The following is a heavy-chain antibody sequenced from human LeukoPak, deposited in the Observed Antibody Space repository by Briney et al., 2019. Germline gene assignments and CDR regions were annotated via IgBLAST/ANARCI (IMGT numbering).Heavy chain of an antibody. CDR3: ARASVVGSAFDI. CDR1: GGSISSGGYY. V-gene: IGHV4-31*03. Sequence: SETLSLTCTVSGGSISSGGYYWSWIRQHPGKGLEWIGYIYYSGSTYYNPSLKSRVTISVDTSKNQFSLKLSSVTAADTAVYYCARASVVGSAFDIWGQGTMATVSS. D-gene: IGHD2-15*01. J-gene: IGHJ3*02. CDR2: IYYSGST.